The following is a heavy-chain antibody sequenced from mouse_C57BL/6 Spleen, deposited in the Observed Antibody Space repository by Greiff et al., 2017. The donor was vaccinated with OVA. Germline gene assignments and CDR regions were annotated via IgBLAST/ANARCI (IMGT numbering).Heavy chain of an antibody. Sequence: VQLQQSGAELVKPGASVKLSCKASGYTFTSYWMHWVKQRPGRGLEWIGRIDPNSGGTKYNEKFKSKATLTVDKPSSTAYMQLSSLTSEDSAVYYCARWDYGSSYERYFDYWGQGTTLTVSS. CDR2: IDPNSGGT. D-gene: IGHD1-1*01. CDR3: ARWDYGSSYERYFDY. J-gene: IGHJ2*01. V-gene: IGHV1-72*01. CDR1: GYTFTSYW.